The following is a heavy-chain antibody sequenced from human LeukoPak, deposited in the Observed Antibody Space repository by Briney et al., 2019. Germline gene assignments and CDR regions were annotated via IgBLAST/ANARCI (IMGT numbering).Heavy chain of an antibody. J-gene: IGHJ1*01. CDR3: ARVHFLWFGELFAQH. CDR2: IYYSGST. CDR1: GGSISSGDYY. Sequence: PQTLSLTCTVSGGSISSGDYYWSWIRQPPGKGLEWIGYIYYSGSTYYNPSLKSRVTISVDTSKNQFSLKLSSVTAADTAVYHCARVHFLWFGELFAQHWGQGTLVTVSS. V-gene: IGHV4-30-4*01. D-gene: IGHD3-10*01.